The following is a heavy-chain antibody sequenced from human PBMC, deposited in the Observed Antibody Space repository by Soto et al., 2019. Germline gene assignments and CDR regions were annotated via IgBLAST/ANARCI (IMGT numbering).Heavy chain of an antibody. CDR1: GFTFSSYG. CDR3: ASGYSYGYAY. CDR2: IWYDGSNK. J-gene: IGHJ4*02. D-gene: IGHD5-18*01. Sequence: VGSLRLSCAASGFTFSSYGMHWVRQAPGKGLEWVAVIWYDGSNKYYADSVKGRFTISRDNSENTLYLQMNSLRAEDTAVYYCASGYSYGYAYWGQGTLVTVSS. V-gene: IGHV3-33*01.